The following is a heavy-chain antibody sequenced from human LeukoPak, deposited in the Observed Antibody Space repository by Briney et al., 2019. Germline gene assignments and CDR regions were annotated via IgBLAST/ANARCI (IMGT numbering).Heavy chain of an antibody. CDR2: INPNSGGT. V-gene: IGHV1-2*02. CDR1: GYTFTGYY. Sequence: EASVKVSCKASGYTFTGYYMHWVRQAPGQGLEWMGWINPNSGGTNYAQKFQGRVTMTRDTSISTAYMELSRLRSDDTAVYYCASVTPRVLFSFDIWGQGTMVTVSS. J-gene: IGHJ3*02. D-gene: IGHD2/OR15-2a*01. CDR3: ASVTPRVLFSFDI.